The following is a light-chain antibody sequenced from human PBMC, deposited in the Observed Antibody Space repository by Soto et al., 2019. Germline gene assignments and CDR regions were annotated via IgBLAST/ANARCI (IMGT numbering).Light chain of an antibody. CDR2: GAS. V-gene: IGKV3-20*01. J-gene: IGKJ2*01. Sequence: EIVLTQSPGTLSLSPGERATLSCRASQSIRSSFLAWYQHKPGQAPRLLMYGASTRAIGTPDRFSGSGSGTDFTLTISRLEPEDFAVYYCQQYGSSPGTFGQGTKVDIK. CDR3: QQYGSSPGT. CDR1: QSIRSSF.